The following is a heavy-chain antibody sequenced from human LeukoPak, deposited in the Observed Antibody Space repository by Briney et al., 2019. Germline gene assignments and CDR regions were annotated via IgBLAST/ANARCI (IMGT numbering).Heavy chain of an antibody. D-gene: IGHD3-3*01. CDR3: ARGGDFWSNYYYYMDV. CDR2: IYTSGST. J-gene: IGHJ6*03. Sequence: SETLSLTCTVSGGSISSYYWSWVRQPAGKGLEWVGRIYTSGSTNYNPSLKSRVTMSVDTSKIQFSLKLSSVTAADTAVYYCARGGDFWSNYYYYMDVWGKGTTVTVSS. V-gene: IGHV4-4*07. CDR1: GGSISSYY.